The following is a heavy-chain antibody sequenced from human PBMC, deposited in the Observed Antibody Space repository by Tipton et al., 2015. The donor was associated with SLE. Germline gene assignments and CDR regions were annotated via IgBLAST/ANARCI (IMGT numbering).Heavy chain of an antibody. Sequence: TLSLTCSVSNGSMSSYYWSWIRQPPGKGLEWIGYIYYSGSTNYNPSFKSRVTISLDTSKNQVSLRLISVTAADTAVYYCARANGVVGGQVPYWYFEVWGRGTLVSVSS. CDR3: ARANGVVGGQVPYWYFEV. V-gene: IGHV4-59*01. CDR2: IYYSGST. D-gene: IGHD1-26*01. CDR1: NGSMSSYY. J-gene: IGHJ2*01.